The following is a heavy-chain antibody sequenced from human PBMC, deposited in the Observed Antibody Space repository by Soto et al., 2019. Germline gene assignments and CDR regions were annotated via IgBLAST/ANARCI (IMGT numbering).Heavy chain of an antibody. CDR1: GFTFSSYA. CDR3: AKDAARDGELRGDNWFDP. J-gene: IGHJ5*02. V-gene: IGHV3-23*01. D-gene: IGHD1-26*01. Sequence: GGSLRLSCAASGFTFSSYAMSWVRQAPGKGLEWVSAISGSGGSTYYADSVKGRFTISRDNSKNTLYLQMNSRRAEDTAVYYCAKDAARDGELRGDNWFDPWGQGTLVTVSS. CDR2: ISGSGGST.